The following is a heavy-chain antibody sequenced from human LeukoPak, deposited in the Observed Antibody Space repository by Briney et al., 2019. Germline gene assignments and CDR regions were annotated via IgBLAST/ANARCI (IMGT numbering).Heavy chain of an antibody. J-gene: IGHJ1*01. Sequence: ASVNVSCKTPEGTFNNYAITWVRQAPGQGLEWMGVFIPIFGTANYAQKFQGRVTITADKSTSTAFLELSSLRSEDTAVYYCASVLYYYDSSGYYYFPHWGQGTLVTVSS. V-gene: IGHV1-69*06. CDR2: FIPIFGTA. D-gene: IGHD3-22*01. CDR3: ASVLYYYDSSGYYYFPH. CDR1: EGTFNNYA.